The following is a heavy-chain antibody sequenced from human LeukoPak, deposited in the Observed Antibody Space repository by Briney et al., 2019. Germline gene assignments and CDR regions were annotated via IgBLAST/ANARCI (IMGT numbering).Heavy chain of an antibody. D-gene: IGHD3-10*01. CDR2: IYPGDSDT. V-gene: IGHV5-51*01. CDR1: GYSFTSYW. CDR3: ARLPYYYGSGSFSYYFDY. Sequence: GESLKISCRGSGYSFTSYWIGWVRQMAGKGLEWMGIIYPGDSDTRYSPSFQGQVTISADKSISTAYLQWSSLKASDTAMYYCARLPYYYGSGSFSYYFDYWGQGTLVTVSS. J-gene: IGHJ4*02.